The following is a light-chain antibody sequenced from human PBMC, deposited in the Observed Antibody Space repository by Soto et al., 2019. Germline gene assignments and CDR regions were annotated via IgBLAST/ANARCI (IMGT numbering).Light chain of an antibody. Sequence: QSVLTQPPSVSGAPGLRVTLSCTGSSSNIGSGYGVHWYQQLPGAGPKLLIFGGNNRPSGVPDRFSGSRSGTSASLAITGLQAEDEADYYCQSYDTTLSVYVFGTGTKLTVL. CDR1: SSNIGSGYG. CDR2: GGN. CDR3: QSYDTTLSVYV. J-gene: IGLJ1*01. V-gene: IGLV1-40*01.